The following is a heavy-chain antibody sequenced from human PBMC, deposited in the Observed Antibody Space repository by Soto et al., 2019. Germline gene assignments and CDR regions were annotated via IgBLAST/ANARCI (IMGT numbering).Heavy chain of an antibody. CDR3: AKSSSSSSYYYYGMDV. Sequence: GGSLRLSCAASGFTFSSYGMHWVRQAPGKGLEWVAVISYDGSNKYYADSVKGRFTISRDNSKNTLYLQMNSLRAEDTAVYYCAKSSSSSSYYYYGMDVWGQGTTVTVSS. CDR2: ISYDGSNK. J-gene: IGHJ6*02. V-gene: IGHV3-30*18. CDR1: GFTFSSYG. D-gene: IGHD6-6*01.